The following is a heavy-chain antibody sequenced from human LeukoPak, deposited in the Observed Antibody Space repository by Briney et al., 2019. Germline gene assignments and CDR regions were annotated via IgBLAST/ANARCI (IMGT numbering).Heavy chain of an antibody. Sequence: GESLKISCKGSGYSFNSYWIGWVRQMPGKGLEWMGIIYPGDSDTRYSPSFQVQVTISADKSNDTAYLQWSSLKASDTAMYYCARKYCRSSSCYVAFDYWGQGTLVTVSS. CDR2: IYPGDSDT. J-gene: IGHJ4*02. D-gene: IGHD2-2*01. CDR3: ARKYCRSSSCYVAFDY. V-gene: IGHV5-51*01. CDR1: GYSFNSYW.